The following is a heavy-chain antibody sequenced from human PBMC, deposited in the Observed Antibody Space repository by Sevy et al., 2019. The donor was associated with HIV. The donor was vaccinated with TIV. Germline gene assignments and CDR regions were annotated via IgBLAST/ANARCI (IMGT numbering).Heavy chain of an antibody. J-gene: IGHJ4*02. CDR1: GLTFSSYW. Sequence: GGSLRLSCAASGLTFSSYWMSWVRQAPGKGLEWVANINQDGSEKYYVDSVKGRFTMSGDNAKNSLYLQMNSLRAEDTAVYYCARARTTMIVVGNYFDYWGQGTLVTVSS. V-gene: IGHV3-7*04. CDR3: ARARTTMIVVGNYFDY. CDR2: INQDGSEK. D-gene: IGHD3-22*01.